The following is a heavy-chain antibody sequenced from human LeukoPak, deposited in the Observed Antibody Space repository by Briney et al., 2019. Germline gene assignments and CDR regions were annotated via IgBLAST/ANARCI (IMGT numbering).Heavy chain of an antibody. CDR3: ASSKYGSGSHNWFDP. CDR2: ISGSGGST. J-gene: IGHJ5*02. V-gene: IGHV3-23*01. D-gene: IGHD3-10*01. CDR1: GFTFSSYA. Sequence: GGSLRLSXAASGFTFSSYAMSWVRQAPGKGLEWVSAISGSGGSTYYADSVRGRFTISRDNSKNTLYLQMSSLRAEDTAVYYCASSKYGSGSHNWFDPWGQGTLVTVSS.